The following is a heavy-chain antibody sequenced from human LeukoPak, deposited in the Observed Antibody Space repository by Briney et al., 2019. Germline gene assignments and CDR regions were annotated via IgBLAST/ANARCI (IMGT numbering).Heavy chain of an antibody. J-gene: IGHJ4*02. Sequence: PSETLSLTCAVYGGSFSGYYWSWIRQPPGQGLEWIGEINHSGSTNYNPSLKSRVTISVDTSKNQFSLKLSSVTAADTAVYYCASDVWGSYRYPGYWGQGTLVTVSS. CDR3: ASDVWGSYRYPGY. D-gene: IGHD3-16*02. V-gene: IGHV4-34*01. CDR1: GGSFSGYY. CDR2: INHSGST.